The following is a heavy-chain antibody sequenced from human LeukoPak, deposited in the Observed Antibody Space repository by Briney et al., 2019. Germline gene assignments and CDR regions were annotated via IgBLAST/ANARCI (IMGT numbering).Heavy chain of an antibody. V-gene: IGHV3-15*01. D-gene: IGHD2-2*01. Sequence: GGSLRLSCAASGFTFSNAWMSWVRQAPGKGLEWVGRIKSKTDGGTTDYAAPVKGRFTISRDDSKNTLYLQMNSLKTEDTAVYHCTTDGIVVVPAAKWFDPWGQGTLVTVSS. CDR3: TTDGIVVVPAAKWFDP. J-gene: IGHJ5*02. CDR1: GFTFSNAW. CDR2: IKSKTDGGTT.